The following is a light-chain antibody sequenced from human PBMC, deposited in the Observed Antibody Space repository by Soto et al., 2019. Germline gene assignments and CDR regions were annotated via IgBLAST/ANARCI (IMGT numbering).Light chain of an antibody. J-gene: IGKJ1*01. CDR2: GAF. V-gene: IGKV3-15*01. CDR3: QRYDNWPPWT. Sequence: EIVMTQSPATLSASPGERATLSCRASQSVGTNITWYQQKPGQAPRLLIYGAFTRATGIPARFSGSGSGTEFTLTISSLQSEDFAVYYCQRYDNWPPWTFGQGTKVEIK. CDR1: QSVGTN.